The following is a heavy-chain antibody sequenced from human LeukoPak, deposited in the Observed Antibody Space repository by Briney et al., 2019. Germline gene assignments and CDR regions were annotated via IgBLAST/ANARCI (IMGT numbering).Heavy chain of an antibody. D-gene: IGHD3-10*01. CDR2: ISYDGSNK. V-gene: IGHV3-30*03. Sequence: GGSLRLSCAASGFTFSSYWMHWVRQAPGKGLEWVAVISYDGSNKYYADSVKGRFTISRDNSKNTLYLQMNSLRAEDTAVYYCARGLWFGELFPYGNDFDYWGQGTLVTVSS. J-gene: IGHJ4*02. CDR1: GFTFSSYW. CDR3: ARGLWFGELFPYGNDFDY.